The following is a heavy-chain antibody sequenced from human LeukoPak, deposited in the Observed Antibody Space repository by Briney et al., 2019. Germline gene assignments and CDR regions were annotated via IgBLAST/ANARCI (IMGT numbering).Heavy chain of an antibody. CDR1: GFTFSSYW. Sequence: PGGSLRLSCAASGFTFSSYWMNWARQAPGKGLEWVASINHNGNVNYYVDSVKGRFIISRDNAKNSPYLQMSNLRAEDTAVYFCARGGGLDVWGQGATVTVSS. CDR3: ARGGGLDV. V-gene: IGHV3-7*03. D-gene: IGHD3-16*01. CDR2: INHNGNVN. J-gene: IGHJ6*02.